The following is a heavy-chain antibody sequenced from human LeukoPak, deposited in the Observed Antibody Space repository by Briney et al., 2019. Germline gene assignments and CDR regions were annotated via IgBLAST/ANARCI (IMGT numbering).Heavy chain of an antibody. V-gene: IGHV4-4*07. CDR2: IYTSGST. Sequence: SETLSLTCTVSGVSISSYYWSWIRQPAGKGLEWIGRIYTSGSTNYNPSLKSRVTMSVDTSKNQFSLKLSSVTAADTAVYYCARDSRYCSSTSCDWWYFDLWGRGTLVTVSS. D-gene: IGHD2-2*01. CDR3: ARDSRYCSSTSCDWWYFDL. CDR1: GVSISSYY. J-gene: IGHJ2*01.